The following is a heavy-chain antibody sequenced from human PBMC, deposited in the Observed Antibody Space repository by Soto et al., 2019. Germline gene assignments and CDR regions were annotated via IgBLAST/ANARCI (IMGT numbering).Heavy chain of an antibody. CDR2: IYHSGSN. D-gene: IGHD3-3*01. Sequence: QVQLQESGPGLVKPSGTLSLTCAVSGGSISSSNWWSWVRQPPGKGLEWMGEIYHSGSNNSNPSHKSRVTISVDKYKNQSSLKLSSVTAADTAVYYCARAVDPYYDFWSGYTNWFDPWGQGTLVTVSS. CDR1: GGSISSSNW. CDR3: ARAVDPYYDFWSGYTNWFDP. J-gene: IGHJ5*02. V-gene: IGHV4-4*02.